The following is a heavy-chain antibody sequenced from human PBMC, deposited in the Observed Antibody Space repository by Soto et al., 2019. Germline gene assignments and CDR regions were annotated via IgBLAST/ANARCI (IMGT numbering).Heavy chain of an antibody. J-gene: IGHJ4*02. CDR2: IVPIFGTA. Sequence: SVKVSCKASGGTFSSYAISWLRQAPGQGLEWMGGIVPIFGTANYAQKFQGRVTITADKSTSTAYMELSSLRSEDTAVYYCARYILQVSPRTGFVYWGQATLVTVST. CDR1: GGTFSSYA. CDR3: ARYILQVSPRTGFVY. D-gene: IGHD2-2*02. V-gene: IGHV1-69*06.